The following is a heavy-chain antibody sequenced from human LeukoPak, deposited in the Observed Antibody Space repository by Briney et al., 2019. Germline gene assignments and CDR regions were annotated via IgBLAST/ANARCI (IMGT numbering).Heavy chain of an antibody. D-gene: IGHD6-19*01. Sequence: GGSLRLSCAASGVAFSSHGMHWVRQAPGKGLEWVAVISYDESNKYYADSVKGRFTISRDNSKNTLYLQMNSLKTEDTAVYYCAKGGRKAVAPDCDYWGQGTLVTVSS. J-gene: IGHJ4*02. V-gene: IGHV3-30*18. CDR2: ISYDESNK. CDR3: AKGGRKAVAPDCDY. CDR1: GVAFSSHG.